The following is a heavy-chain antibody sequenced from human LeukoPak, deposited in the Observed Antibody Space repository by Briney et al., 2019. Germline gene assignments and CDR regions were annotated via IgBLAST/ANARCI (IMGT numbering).Heavy chain of an antibody. V-gene: IGHV1-46*01. Sequence: ASVKVSCKASGYTFTSYYMHWVRQAPGQGLEWMGIINPSDGGTSYAQKFQGRVTMTRDTSTSTVYMELSSLRSEDTAVYYCARELEGYSSSWYVTPAATRTGYYYYYGMDVWGQGTTVTVSS. CDR1: GYTFTSYY. CDR2: INPSDGGT. CDR3: ARELEGYSSSWYVTPAATRTGYYYYYGMDV. J-gene: IGHJ6*02. D-gene: IGHD6-13*01.